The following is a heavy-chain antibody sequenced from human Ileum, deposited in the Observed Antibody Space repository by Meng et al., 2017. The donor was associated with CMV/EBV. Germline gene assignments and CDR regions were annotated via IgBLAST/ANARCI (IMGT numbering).Heavy chain of an antibody. Sequence: SETLSLTCTVSGGSISTYYWSWIRQPPGKGLEWLGDIYYSGRTTYNPALNSRVTISVDTSKNQFSLKLSSVTPADTAVYYCARLRSRNAFNIWGQGTMVTVSS. J-gene: IGHJ3*02. CDR1: GGSISTYY. CDR3: ARLRSRNAFNI. V-gene: IGHV4-59*01. CDR2: IYYSGRT.